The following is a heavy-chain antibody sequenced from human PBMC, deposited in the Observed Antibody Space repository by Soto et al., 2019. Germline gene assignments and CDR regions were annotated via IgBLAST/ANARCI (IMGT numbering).Heavy chain of an antibody. CDR3: ARVPTTYYDSSGYSSYYFDY. J-gene: IGHJ4*02. D-gene: IGHD3-22*01. V-gene: IGHV1-69*13. CDR1: GYTFTCYY. Sequence: SAKVSSKASGYTFTCYYIHSVPHSPGQGLEWMGGIIPIFGTANYAQKFQGRVTITADESTSTAYMELSSLRSEDTAVYYCARVPTTYYDSSGYSSYYFDYWGQGTLVTVSS. CDR2: IIPIFGTA.